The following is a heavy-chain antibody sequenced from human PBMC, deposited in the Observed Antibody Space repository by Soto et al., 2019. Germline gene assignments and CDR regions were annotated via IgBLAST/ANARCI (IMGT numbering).Heavy chain of an antibody. CDR3: AKGSRSRITIFGVVGWPFDY. J-gene: IGHJ4*02. D-gene: IGHD3-3*01. CDR1: GFTFSSYA. V-gene: IGHV3-23*01. CDR2: ISGSGGGT. Sequence: EVQLLESGGGLVQPGGSLRLSCAASGFTFSSYAMSWVRQAPGEGLEWVSAISGSGGGTYYADSVKGRFTISKDNSKNTLYLQMNSLRAEDTAVYYCAKGSRSRITIFGVVGWPFDYWGQGTLVTVSS.